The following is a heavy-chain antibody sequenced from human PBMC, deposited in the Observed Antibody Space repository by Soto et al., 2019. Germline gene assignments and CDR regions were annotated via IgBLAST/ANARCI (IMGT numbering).Heavy chain of an antibody. V-gene: IGHV3-23*01. CDR1: GFTFSSYA. J-gene: IGHJ4*02. D-gene: IGHD2-15*01. CDR3: AKGSCSGGSCFTLFDY. CDR2: ISGSGGST. Sequence: GGSLRLSCAASGFTFSSYAMSWVRQAPGKGLEWVSAISGSGGSTYYADSVKGRFTISRDNSKNTLYLQMHSLRAEDTAVYYCAKGSCSGGSCFTLFDYWGQGTLVTVSS.